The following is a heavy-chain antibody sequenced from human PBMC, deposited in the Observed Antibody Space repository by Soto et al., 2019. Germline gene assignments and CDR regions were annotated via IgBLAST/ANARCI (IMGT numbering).Heavy chain of an antibody. CDR3: ARGYSISAEFDY. CDR2: IHYSGST. CDR1: GGSVSSGSYS. D-gene: IGHD6-6*01. V-gene: IGHV4-61*01. Sequence: SETLSLTCTVSGGSVSSGSYSWNWIRQPPGKVLEWIAYIHYSGSTNYKPSLKSRVTISVDTSKNQFSLKLSSVTAADTAMYYCARGYSISAEFDYWGQGTLVTVSS. J-gene: IGHJ4*02.